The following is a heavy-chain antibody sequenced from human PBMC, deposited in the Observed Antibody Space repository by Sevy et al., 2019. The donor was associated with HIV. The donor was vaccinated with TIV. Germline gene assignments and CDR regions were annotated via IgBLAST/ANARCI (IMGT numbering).Heavy chain of an antibody. J-gene: IGHJ4*02. Sequence: GGSLRLSCAASGFTFSSYPMHWVRQAPGKGLEWVAVISYDGSNKYYADSVKGRLTISIDNSKNTLYVQMNSLRAEDTAVFYCGRDREMGKYYDSSGSIDYWGQGTLVTVSS. CDR1: GFTFSSYP. V-gene: IGHV3-30*04. CDR2: ISYDGSNK. CDR3: GRDREMGKYYDSSGSIDY. D-gene: IGHD3-22*01.